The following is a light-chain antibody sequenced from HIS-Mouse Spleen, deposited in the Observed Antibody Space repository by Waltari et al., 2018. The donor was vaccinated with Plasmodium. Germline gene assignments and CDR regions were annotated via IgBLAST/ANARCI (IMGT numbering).Light chain of an antibody. Sequence: QSALTQPPSASGSPGQSVTISCTGTSSDVGGYNYVSWYQQHPGTAPKLMIYEVSKRPSGCPDRFSGSKSGNTASLTVSGLQAEDEADYYCSSYAGSNNLVFGGGTKLTVL. CDR1: SSDVGGYNY. CDR2: EVS. CDR3: SSYAGSNNLV. V-gene: IGLV2-8*01. J-gene: IGLJ2*01.